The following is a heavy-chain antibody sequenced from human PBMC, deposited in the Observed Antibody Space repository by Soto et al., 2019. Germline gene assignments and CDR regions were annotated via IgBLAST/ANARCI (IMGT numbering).Heavy chain of an antibody. Sequence: TSETLSLTCTVSGGSISSGGYYWSWIRQHPGKGLEWIGYIYYSGSTYYNPSLKSRVTISVDTSKNQFSLKLSSVTAADTAVYYCARVRAVVVAAAPSNWFDPWGQGTLVTVSS. V-gene: IGHV4-31*03. J-gene: IGHJ5*02. CDR1: GGSISSGGYY. CDR2: IYYSGST. CDR3: ARVRAVVVAAAPSNWFDP. D-gene: IGHD2-15*01.